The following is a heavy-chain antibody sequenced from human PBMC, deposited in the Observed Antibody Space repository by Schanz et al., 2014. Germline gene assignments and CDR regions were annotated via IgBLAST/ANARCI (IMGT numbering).Heavy chain of an antibody. CDR1: GFTFSNYS. V-gene: IGHV3-48*01. CDR3: ARDQSPYTNSSDVRYFDY. Sequence: EVQLVESGGGLVKPGGSLRLSCAASGFTFSNYSMNWVRQAPEKGLEWVSYISSSSGTIYYADSVKGRFTISRDNAKNLLYLQMNGLRAEDTAVYFCARDQSPYTNSSDVRYFDYWGQGSLGTVSS. J-gene: IGHJ4*02. D-gene: IGHD6-6*01. CDR2: ISSSSGTI.